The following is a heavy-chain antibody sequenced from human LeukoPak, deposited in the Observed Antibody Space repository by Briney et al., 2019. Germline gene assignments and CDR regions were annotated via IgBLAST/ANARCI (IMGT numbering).Heavy chain of an antibody. D-gene: IGHD4-17*01. CDR2: IVVGSGNT. V-gene: IGHV1-58*02. J-gene: IGHJ6*03. CDR3: AAGYSTVTTEVSYYMDV. Sequence: GTSVKVSCKASGFTFTSSAMQWVRQARGQRLEWIGWIVVGSGNTIYAQKFQERVTITRDMSTSTAYMELSSLRSEDTAVYYCAAGYSTVTTEVSYYMDVWGKGTTVTVSS. CDR1: GFTFTSSA.